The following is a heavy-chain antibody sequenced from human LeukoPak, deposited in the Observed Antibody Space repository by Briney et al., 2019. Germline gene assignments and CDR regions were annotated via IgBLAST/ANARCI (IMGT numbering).Heavy chain of an antibody. CDR1: GFTFSSYW. D-gene: IGHD6-19*01. J-gene: IGHJ4*02. CDR3: ARGVVAVTGMGGY. V-gene: IGHV3-74*01. Sequence: GGSLRLSCEASGFTFSSYWMHWVRQAPGKGLVWVSRINNDGSTTTYADSVKGRFTISRDNAKNTLYLQMNSLRAEDTAVYYCARGVVAVTGMGGYWGQGTLVTVSS. CDR2: INNDGSTT.